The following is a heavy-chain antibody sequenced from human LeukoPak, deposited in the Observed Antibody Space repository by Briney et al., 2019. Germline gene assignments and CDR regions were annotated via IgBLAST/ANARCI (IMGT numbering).Heavy chain of an antibody. D-gene: IGHD4-17*01. CDR1: GGSFSGYY. J-gene: IGHJ4*02. V-gene: IGHV4-34*01. Sequence: PSETLSLTCAVYGGSFSGYYWSWIRQPPGKGLEWIGEINHSGSTNYNPSLKSRVTISVDTSKNQFSLKLSSVTAADTAVYYCARGSDDAATVLTGDYFDYWGQGTLVTVSS. CDR2: INHSGST. CDR3: ARGSDDAATVLTGDYFDY.